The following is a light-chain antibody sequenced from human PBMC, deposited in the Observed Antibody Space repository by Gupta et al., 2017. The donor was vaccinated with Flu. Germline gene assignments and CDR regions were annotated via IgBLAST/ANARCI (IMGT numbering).Light chain of an antibody. V-gene: IGKV3-20*01. CDR1: QSVSDY. CDR2: GAT. J-gene: IGKJ3*01. CDR3: QQDVNSPVT. Sequence: ILLTQSPDPLSLSPGETATLSCRASQSVSDYLAWYQQKPGQAPRLLIYGATSTTTGIPDRFSGSGSGTDFTLTISGLEPEDFAVYYCQQDVNSPVTFGPGTKVDVK.